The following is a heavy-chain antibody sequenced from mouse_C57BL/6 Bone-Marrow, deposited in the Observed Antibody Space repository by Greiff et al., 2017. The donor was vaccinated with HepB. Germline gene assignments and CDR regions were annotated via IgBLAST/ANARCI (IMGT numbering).Heavy chain of an antibody. CDR2: IHPNSGST. CDR3: ARFYGSSPWFAY. J-gene: IGHJ3*01. D-gene: IGHD1-1*01. CDR1: GYTFTSYW. Sequence: VQLQQPGAELVKPGASVMLSCKASGYTFTSYWMHWVKQRPGQGLEWIGMIHPNSGSTNYNEKFKSKATLTVDKSSSTAYMQLSSLTSEDSAVYYCARFYGSSPWFAYWGQGTLVTVSA. V-gene: IGHV1-64*01.